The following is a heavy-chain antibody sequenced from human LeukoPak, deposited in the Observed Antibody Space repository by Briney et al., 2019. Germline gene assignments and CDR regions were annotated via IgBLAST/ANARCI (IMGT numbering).Heavy chain of an antibody. CDR2: IKQDGSEK. CDR1: GFTFSDYW. D-gene: IGHD2-21*02. Sequence: GGSLRLSCAASGFTFSDYWMTWVRQAPGKGLEYVANIKQDGSEKIYVDSVKGRFTISRDNAKNSLSLQMTSLRAEDTAEYYCVRVARPGDKRAYRALDMWGQGTMVTVPS. V-gene: IGHV3-7*01. J-gene: IGHJ3*02. CDR3: VRVARPGDKRAYRALDM.